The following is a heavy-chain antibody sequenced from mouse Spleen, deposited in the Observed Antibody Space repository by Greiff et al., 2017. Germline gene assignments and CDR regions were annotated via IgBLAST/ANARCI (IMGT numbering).Heavy chain of an antibody. CDR2: IYPRSGNT. CDR1: GYTFTSYG. CDR3: ARGDGNYAAY. Sequence: VQLQQSGAELARPGASVKLSCKASGYTFTSYGISWVKQRTGQGLEWIGEIYPRSGNTYYNQKFKGKATLTVDKSSSTAYMQLSSLTSEDSAVYYCARGDGNYAAYWGQGTLVTVSA. J-gene: IGHJ3*01. D-gene: IGHD2-1*01. V-gene: IGHV1-81*01.